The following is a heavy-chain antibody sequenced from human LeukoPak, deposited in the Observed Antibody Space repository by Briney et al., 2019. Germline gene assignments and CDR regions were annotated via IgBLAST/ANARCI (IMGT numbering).Heavy chain of an antibody. D-gene: IGHD2-2*01. J-gene: IGHJ4*02. CDR1: GFTFSNYA. Sequence: GGSLRLSCAASGFTFSNYAIHWVRQAPGKGLEWVSIVGGSGVKTYYADSVKGRFTISRDNSKNTVYLQMNSLRAKDTAVYYCAKRGDCSGTCTYDYWGQGTLVTVSS. CDR2: VGGSGVKT. V-gene: IGHV3-23*01. CDR3: AKRGDCSGTCTYDY.